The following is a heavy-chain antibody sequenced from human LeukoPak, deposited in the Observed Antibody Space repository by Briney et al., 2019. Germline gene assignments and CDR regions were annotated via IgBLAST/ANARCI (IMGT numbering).Heavy chain of an antibody. CDR2: INHSGST. V-gene: IGHV4-34*01. D-gene: IGHD3-3*01. J-gene: IGHJ6*02. Sequence: PSETLSLICAVYGGSFSGYYWSWIRQPPGKGLEWIGEINHSGSTNYNPSLKSRVTISVDTSKNQFSLKLSSVTAADTAVYYCARARRDDFWSGNYGMDVWGQGTTVTVSS. CDR3: ARARRDDFWSGNYGMDV. CDR1: GGSFSGYY.